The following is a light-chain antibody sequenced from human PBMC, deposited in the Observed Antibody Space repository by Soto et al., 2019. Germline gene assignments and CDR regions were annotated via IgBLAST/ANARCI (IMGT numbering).Light chain of an antibody. CDR2: EVS. V-gene: IGLV2-8*01. CDR3: SLFAGSPVV. Sequence: QSALTQPPSASGSLGQTVTIPCTGTSSDVGDYNYVYWYQQHPGKVPKLMIYEVSKRPSGVPDRFSGSKSGNTASLTVSGLQAEDEADYYCSLFAGSPVVFGGGTKLTVL. CDR1: SSDVGDYNY. J-gene: IGLJ2*01.